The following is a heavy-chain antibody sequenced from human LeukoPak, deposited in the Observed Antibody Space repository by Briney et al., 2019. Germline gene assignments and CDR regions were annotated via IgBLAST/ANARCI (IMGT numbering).Heavy chain of an antibody. Sequence: GESLKISCKGSGYSFTSYWISWVRQMPGKGLEWMGIIYPGDSDTRYSPSFQGQVTISADKSISTAYLQWSSLKASDTAMYYCARGYGSGMNLVKLNYFDYWGQGTLVTVSS. CDR3: ARGYGSGMNLVKLNYFDY. CDR1: GYSFTSYW. D-gene: IGHD3-10*01. J-gene: IGHJ4*02. CDR2: IYPGDSDT. V-gene: IGHV5-51*01.